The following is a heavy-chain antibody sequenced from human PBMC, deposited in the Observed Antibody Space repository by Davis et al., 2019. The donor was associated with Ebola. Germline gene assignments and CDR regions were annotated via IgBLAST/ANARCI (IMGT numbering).Heavy chain of an antibody. CDR1: GFIFDDCA. CDR3: AKDTVLLWFGEGIDL. V-gene: IGHV3-9*01. Sequence: SLKISCAASGFIFDDCAMHWVRQAPGKGLEWVSGISWNSGTIAYADSVKGRFTISRDNAKNSLYLQMNSLRAEDTAFYYCAKDTVLLWFGEGIDLWGRGTLVTVSS. CDR2: ISWNSGTI. D-gene: IGHD3-10*01. J-gene: IGHJ2*01.